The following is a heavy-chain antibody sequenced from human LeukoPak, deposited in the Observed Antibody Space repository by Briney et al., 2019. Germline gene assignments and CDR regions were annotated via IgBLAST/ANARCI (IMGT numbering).Heavy chain of an antibody. Sequence: SETLSLTCTVSGGSISSYYWSWIRQPPGKGLEWIGYIYYSGSTNYNPSLKSRVTISVDTSKNQCSLKLSSVTAADTAVYYCARDQVWFGEPLDPWGQGTLVTVSS. V-gene: IGHV4-59*01. CDR2: IYYSGST. CDR3: ARDQVWFGEPLDP. D-gene: IGHD3-10*01. CDR1: GGSISSYY. J-gene: IGHJ5*02.